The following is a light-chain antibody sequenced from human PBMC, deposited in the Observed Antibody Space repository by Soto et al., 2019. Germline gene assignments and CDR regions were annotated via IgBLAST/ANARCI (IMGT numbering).Light chain of an antibody. CDR2: DAS. J-gene: IGKJ2*01. CDR3: LLYGSSPYT. V-gene: IGKV3-20*01. Sequence: EFLLTQSPGTLSLSPGATATLYCRASQIDSSSSSAWYQQKPGQPPRLLIYDASRRATGIPDRFSGGGSGTDFALNITRLQPEDFAVYFCLLYGSSPYTFGRGTQVEIK. CDR1: QIDSSSS.